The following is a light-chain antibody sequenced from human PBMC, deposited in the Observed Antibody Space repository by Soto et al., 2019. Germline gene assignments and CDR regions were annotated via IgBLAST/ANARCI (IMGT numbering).Light chain of an antibody. CDR3: QQRSNWPPIT. Sequence: EIVLTQSPATLSFSPGERATLSFRASQSVSNNYLAWYQQKPGQAPRLLIYDASNRATGIPARFSGSGSGTDFTLTISSLEPEDFAVYYCQQRSNWPPITFAQGTRLEIK. CDR1: QSVSNNY. V-gene: IGKV3-11*01. CDR2: DAS. J-gene: IGKJ5*01.